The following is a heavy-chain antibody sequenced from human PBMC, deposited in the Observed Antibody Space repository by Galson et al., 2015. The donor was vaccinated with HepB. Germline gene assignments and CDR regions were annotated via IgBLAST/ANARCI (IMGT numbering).Heavy chain of an antibody. CDR1: GFTFSDYY. Sequence: SLRLSCAASGFTFSDYYMSWIRQAPGKGLEWVSYISSSSSYTNYADSVKGRFTISRDNAKNSLYLQMNGLRAEDTAVYYCARVPRGIEQQLVPRDAFDIRGQGTMVTVSS. V-gene: IGHV3-11*06. CDR2: ISSSSSYT. J-gene: IGHJ3*02. CDR3: ARVPRGIEQQLVPRDAFDI. D-gene: IGHD6-13*01.